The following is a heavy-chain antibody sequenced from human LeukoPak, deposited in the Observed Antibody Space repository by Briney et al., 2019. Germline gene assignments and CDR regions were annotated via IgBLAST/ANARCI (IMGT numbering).Heavy chain of an antibody. CDR1: GFTFSGFW. CDR3: ARRRNWNYWFDP. J-gene: IGHJ5*02. D-gene: IGHD1-7*01. CDR2: INSDGSEG. V-gene: IGHV3-7*03. Sequence: GGSLRLSCAVSGFTFSGFWMSWSRQAPGKGLEWVASINSDGSEGYYADVVKGRFTISRGNAKNSLYLQINSLRAEDTAVYYCARRRNWNYWFDPWGQGTLVTVSS.